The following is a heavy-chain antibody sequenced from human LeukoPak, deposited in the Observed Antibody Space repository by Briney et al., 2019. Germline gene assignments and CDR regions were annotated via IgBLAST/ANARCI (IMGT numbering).Heavy chain of an antibody. CDR1: GFTFSSYA. J-gene: IGHJ6*02. D-gene: IGHD5-18*01. CDR2: ISYDGSNK. V-gene: IGHV3-30-3*01. CDR3: ARSTAMVSYYYGMDV. Sequence: PGRSVRLSCADSGFTFSSYAMHWVRQAPGKGLEWVAVISYDGSNKYYADSVKGRFTISRDNSKNTLYLQMNSLRAEDTAVYYCARSTAMVSYYYGMDVWGQGTTVTVSS.